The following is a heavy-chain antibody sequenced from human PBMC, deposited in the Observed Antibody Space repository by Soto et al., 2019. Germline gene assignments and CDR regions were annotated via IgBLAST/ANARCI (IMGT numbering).Heavy chain of an antibody. V-gene: IGHV4-4*07. CDR1: GGSVSSYY. J-gene: IGHJ6*02. CDR2: IYTSGST. CDR3: AKVDYSYYGMAV. Sequence: PSETLSLTCTVSGGSVSSYYLTWIRQPAGKGLEWIGRIYTSGSTNYNPSLRSRVTISLDTSKNQFSLRLSSVTAAATAVYYCAKVDYSYYGMAVWGQGTTVTVSS.